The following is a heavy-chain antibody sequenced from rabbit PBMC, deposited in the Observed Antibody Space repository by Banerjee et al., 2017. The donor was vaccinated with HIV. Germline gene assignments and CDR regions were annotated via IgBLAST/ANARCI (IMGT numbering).Heavy chain of an antibody. V-gene: IGHV1S45*01. Sequence: QEQLEESGGDLVKPGASLTLTCKASGFDLSSSYYMCWVRQAPGKGLEWIACIRGGSSDRIYYASWAKGRFTISKTSSTTVTLQMTSVTAADTATYFCARDDAGSSWFYFNLWGPGTLVTVS. D-gene: IGHD8-1*01. J-gene: IGHJ4*01. CDR2: IRGGSSDRI. CDR3: ARDDAGSSWFYFNL. CDR1: GFDLSSSYY.